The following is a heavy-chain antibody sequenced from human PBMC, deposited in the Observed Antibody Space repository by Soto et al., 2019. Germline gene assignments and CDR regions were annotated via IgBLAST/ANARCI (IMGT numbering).Heavy chain of an antibody. CDR1: GFTCSSYW. CDR2: INSDGSST. V-gene: IGHV3-74*01. D-gene: IGHD2-15*01. CDR3: ARVYCSGGGCYPLDY. Sequence: EVQLVESGGGLVQPGGSLRLSCAASGFTCSSYWMHWVRQAPGKGLVWVSRINSDGSSTSYADSVKGRFTISRDNAXTTLYLQMKSLRAEDTAVYYCARVYCSGGGCYPLDYWGQGTLVTVSS. J-gene: IGHJ4*02.